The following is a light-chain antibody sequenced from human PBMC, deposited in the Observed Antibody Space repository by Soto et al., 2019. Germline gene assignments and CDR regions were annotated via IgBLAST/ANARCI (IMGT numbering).Light chain of an antibody. V-gene: IGLV2-8*01. Sequence: QSVLTQPPFASGSPGQSVTISCTGTKNDIGVYDFVSWYQHHPGKAPRLIIYEVVQRPSGVPDRFSGSKSGNTASLTVSGLQAADEADYFCKSYARSNTYVFGSGTKVTVL. J-gene: IGLJ1*01. CDR1: KNDIGVYDF. CDR3: KSYARSNTYV. CDR2: EVV.